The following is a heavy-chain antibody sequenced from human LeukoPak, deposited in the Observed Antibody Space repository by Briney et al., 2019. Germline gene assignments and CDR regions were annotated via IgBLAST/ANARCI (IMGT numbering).Heavy chain of an antibody. CDR2: INHSGST. Sequence: SSETLSLTCAVYGGSFSGYYWSWIRQPPGKGLEWIGEINHSGSTNYNPSLKSRVTISVDTSKNQFSLKLCSVTAADTAVYYCARDGGALPFDYWGQGSLVTVSS. CDR1: GGSFSGYY. V-gene: IGHV4-34*01. CDR3: ARDGGALPFDY. J-gene: IGHJ4*02. D-gene: IGHD1-26*01.